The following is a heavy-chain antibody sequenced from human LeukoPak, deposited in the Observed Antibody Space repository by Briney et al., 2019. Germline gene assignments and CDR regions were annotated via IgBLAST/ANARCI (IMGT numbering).Heavy chain of an antibody. J-gene: IGHJ4*02. D-gene: IGHD3-9*01. CDR3: AGRHYDILTGYMGFDY. CDR2: IYYSGST. CDR1: GGSISSYY. Sequence: SETLSLTCTVSGGSISSYYWSWIRQPPGKGLEWLGYIYYSGSTNYNPSLKSRVTIPVDTSKNQFSLKLSSVTAADTAVYYCAGRHYDILTGYMGFDYWGQGTLVTVSS. V-gene: IGHV4-59*08.